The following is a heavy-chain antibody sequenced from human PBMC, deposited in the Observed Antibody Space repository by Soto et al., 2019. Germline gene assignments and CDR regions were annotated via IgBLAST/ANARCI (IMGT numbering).Heavy chain of an antibody. CDR2: MSHDGRNK. V-gene: IGHV3-30*04. D-gene: IGHD6-19*01. CDR1: GFTFSTYA. Sequence: QVQLVESGGGVVQPERSLRLSCAASGFTFSTYAIHWVRLAPGKGLEWVAVMSHDGRNKYYADSVKGRFTISRDNSKNTLYLQRNSLRPDDTAIYYCARDGRERQWLDFFDYWGQGTLVTVSS. CDR3: ARDGRERQWLDFFDY. J-gene: IGHJ4*02.